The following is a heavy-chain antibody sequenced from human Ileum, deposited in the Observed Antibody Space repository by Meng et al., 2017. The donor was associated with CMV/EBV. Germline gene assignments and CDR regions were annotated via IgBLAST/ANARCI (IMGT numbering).Heavy chain of an antibody. J-gene: IGHJ4*02. V-gene: IGHV1-46*01. CDR2: INPTGGDT. CDR3: ARGSAYNGASVDY. CDR1: ADTLSAYY. D-gene: IGHD4/OR15-4a*01. Sequence: NASADTLSAYYIHWVRQAPGQELEWGGIINPTGGDTTYEQEFQGRVTVTTDTSTSTVYMELSSLRSEDTAVYYCARGSAYNGASVDYWGQGSLVTVSS.